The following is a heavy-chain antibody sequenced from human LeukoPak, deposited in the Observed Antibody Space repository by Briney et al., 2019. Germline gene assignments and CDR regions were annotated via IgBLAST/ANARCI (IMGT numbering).Heavy chain of an antibody. CDR3: ARLWSGYYLSHDDYYYYMDV. CDR2: ISAYNGNT. J-gene: IGHJ6*03. V-gene: IGHV1-18*01. Sequence: GASVKVSCKASGYTFTSYGISWVRQAPGQGLEWMGWISAYNGNTNYAQKLQGRVTMTTDTSTSTAYMELRSLRSDDTAVYYCARLWSGYYLSHDDYYYYMDVWGKGTTVTVSS. D-gene: IGHD3-3*01. CDR1: GYTFTSYG.